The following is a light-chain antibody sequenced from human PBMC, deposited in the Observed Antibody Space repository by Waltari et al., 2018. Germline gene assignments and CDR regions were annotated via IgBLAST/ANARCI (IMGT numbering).Light chain of an antibody. Sequence: QSALTQPRSVSGSPGQSVSISCTGTSSDVGVYNYVSWYQQHPGKAPTFMIYDVTKRPSVVPDRFSGSKSDNTASLSISGLQPEDEADYYCCSYAGSYTWVFGGGTKLTVL. V-gene: IGLV2-11*01. J-gene: IGLJ3*02. CDR1: SSDVGVYNY. CDR3: CSYAGSYTWV. CDR2: DVT.